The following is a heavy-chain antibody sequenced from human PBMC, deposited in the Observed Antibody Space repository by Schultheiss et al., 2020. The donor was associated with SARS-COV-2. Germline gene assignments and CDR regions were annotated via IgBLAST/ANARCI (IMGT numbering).Heavy chain of an antibody. Sequence: GGSLRLSCAASGFSFSNYLMAWVRQAPGRGLEWVTLISHDANSKYYSDSVRGRFTISRDNAKNTLYLQMNSLRAEDTAVYYCARRQWSPGDYYYGMDVWGQGTTVTVSS. J-gene: IGHJ6*02. V-gene: IGHV3-30-3*01. CDR2: ISHDANSK. CDR3: ARRQWSPGDYYYGMDV. D-gene: IGHD2-15*01. CDR1: GFSFSNYL.